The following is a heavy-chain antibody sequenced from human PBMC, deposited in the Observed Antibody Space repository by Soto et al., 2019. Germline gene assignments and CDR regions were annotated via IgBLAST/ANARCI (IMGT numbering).Heavy chain of an antibody. V-gene: IGHV4-30-2*01. D-gene: IGHD2-2*03. Sequence: SETLSLTCAVSGGSISSGGYSWSWIRQPPGKGLEWIGYIYHSGSTYYNPSLKSRVTISVDRSKNQFSLRLSSVTAADTAVYYCARLNGYCVSTGCHGYYGMDVWGQGTTVTVSS. CDR1: GGSISSGGYS. CDR3: ARLNGYCVSTGCHGYYGMDV. CDR2: IYHSGST. J-gene: IGHJ6*02.